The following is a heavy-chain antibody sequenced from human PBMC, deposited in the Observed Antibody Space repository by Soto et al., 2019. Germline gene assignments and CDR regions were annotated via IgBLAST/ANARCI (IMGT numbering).Heavy chain of an antibody. CDR2: IIPIFGTA. D-gene: IGHD6-13*01. CDR1: GGTFSSYA. CDR3: ARDRRAAAGIDY. Sequence: ASVKVSCKASGGTFSSYAISWVRQAPGQGLEWMGGIIPIFGTANYAQKFQGRVTITADESTSTAYMELSSLRSEDTAVYYCARDRRAAAGIDYWGQGTLVTVSS. V-gene: IGHV1-69*13. J-gene: IGHJ4*02.